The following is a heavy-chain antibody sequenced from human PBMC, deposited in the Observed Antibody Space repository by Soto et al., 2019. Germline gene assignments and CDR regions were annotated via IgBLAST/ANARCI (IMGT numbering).Heavy chain of an antibody. D-gene: IGHD3-22*01. CDR2: ISSSSSYI. Sequence: GGSLRLSCAASGFTFSSYSMDLVRQAPGKGLEWVSSISSSSSYIYYADSVKGRFTISRDNAKNSLYLQMNSLRAEDTAVYYCARDDPTMSAHYYDSSGYYDTGPDYWGQGTLVTVSS. J-gene: IGHJ4*02. V-gene: IGHV3-21*01. CDR3: ARDDPTMSAHYYDSSGYYDTGPDY. CDR1: GFTFSSYS.